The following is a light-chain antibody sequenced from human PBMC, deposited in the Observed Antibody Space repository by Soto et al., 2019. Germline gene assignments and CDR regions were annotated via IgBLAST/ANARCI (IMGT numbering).Light chain of an antibody. V-gene: IGKV3-20*01. CDR2: GAS. J-gene: IGKJ1*01. Sequence: EIGVSQSPSTLSVSTGERATLSCRASQSVSANLAWYQHKPGQAPRLLIYGASSRATGIPDRFSGSGSGTDFTLTISRLEPEDFAVYYCQQYGSSPRAFAQGTKVDIK. CDR3: QQYGSSPRA. CDR1: QSVSAN.